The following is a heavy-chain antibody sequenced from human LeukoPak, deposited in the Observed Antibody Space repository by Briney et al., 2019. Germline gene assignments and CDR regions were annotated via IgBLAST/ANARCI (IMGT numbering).Heavy chain of an antibody. CDR2: INHSGST. J-gene: IGHJ5*02. CDR1: GGSFSGYY. V-gene: IGHV4-34*01. D-gene: IGHD6-13*01. CDR3: ARGRGGGSSWYRPRIRNWFDP. Sequence: DPSETLSLTCAVYGGSFSGYYWSWIRQPPGKGLEWIGEINHSGSTNYNPSLKSRVTISVDTSKNQFSLKLSSVTAADTAVYYCARGRGGGSSWYRPRIRNWFDPWGQGTLVTVSS.